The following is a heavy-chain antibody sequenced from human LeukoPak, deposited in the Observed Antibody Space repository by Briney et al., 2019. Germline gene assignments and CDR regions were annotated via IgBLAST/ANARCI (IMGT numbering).Heavy chain of an antibody. V-gene: IGHV4-59*08. CDR1: GGSISSYY. CDR3: GRHPATGLLDY. CDR2: IYYSGST. D-gene: IGHD1-26*01. Sequence: SETLSLTCTVSGGSISSYYWSWIRQPPGKGLEWIGYIYYSGSTNYNLSLKSRVTISVDTSKNQFSLKLSSVTAADTAVYYCGRHPATGLLDYWGLGTLATVSS. J-gene: IGHJ4*02.